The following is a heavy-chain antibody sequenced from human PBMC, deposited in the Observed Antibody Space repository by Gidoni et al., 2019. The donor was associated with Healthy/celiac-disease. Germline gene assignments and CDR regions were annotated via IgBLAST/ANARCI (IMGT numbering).Heavy chain of an antibody. Sequence: QVQLVQSGAEVKKPGASVKVSCKASGYTFTSYDMHLVPQAPGQGLEWMGIINPSGGSTSYAQKFQGRVTMTRDTSTSTVYMELSSLRSEDTAVYYCARDPGLRYFDWRSIYVAGFDYWGQGTLVTVSS. CDR1: GYTFTSYD. CDR2: INPSGGST. J-gene: IGHJ4*02. CDR3: ARDPGLRYFDWRSIYVAGFDY. V-gene: IGHV1-46*03. D-gene: IGHD3-9*01.